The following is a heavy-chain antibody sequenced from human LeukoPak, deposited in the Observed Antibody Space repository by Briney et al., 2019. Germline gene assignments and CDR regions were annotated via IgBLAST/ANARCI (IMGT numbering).Heavy chain of an antibody. J-gene: IGHJ4*02. V-gene: IGHV3-21*01. CDR3: ASQIVVVPAANDY. Sequence: GGSLRLSCAASGFTFSSYSMNWVRQAPGKGLEWVSSISSSSSYIYYADSVKGRFTISRDNAKNSLYLQMNSLRAEDTAVYYCASQIVVVPAANDYWGQGTLVIVSS. CDR2: ISSSSSYI. D-gene: IGHD2-2*01. CDR1: GFTFSSYS.